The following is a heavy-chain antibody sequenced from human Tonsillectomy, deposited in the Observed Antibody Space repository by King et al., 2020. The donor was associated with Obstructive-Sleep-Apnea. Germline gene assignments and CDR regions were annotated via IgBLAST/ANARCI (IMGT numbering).Heavy chain of an antibody. V-gene: IGHV3-30-3*01. CDR1: GFTFSNNA. J-gene: IGHJ4*02. CDR3: ARDPGDYGDYYFDF. D-gene: IGHD4-17*01. CDR2: LSSDESQK. Sequence: VQLVESGGGVVQPGTSLRLSCEASGFTFSNNAMHWVRQAPGKGLEWVAILSSDESQKFYEDSMKGRFTISRDNSKNTLYLEMKLLRPEDTAVYSCARDPGDYGDYYFDFWGQGILVTVSS.